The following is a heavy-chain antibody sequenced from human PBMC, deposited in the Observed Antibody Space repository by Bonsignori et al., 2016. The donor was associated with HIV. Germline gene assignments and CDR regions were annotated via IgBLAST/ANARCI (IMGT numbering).Heavy chain of an antibody. D-gene: IGHD3-10*01. J-gene: IGHJ6*03. CDR2: IYTSGST. V-gene: IGHV4-4*07. CDR3: ARIKGVWSSRYYYYYMDV. Sequence: SETLSLTCTVSGGSISSYYWSWIRQPAGKGLEWIGRIYTSGSTNYNPSLKSRVTMSVDTSKNQFSLKLSSVTAADTAVYYCARIKGVWSSRYYYYYMDVWGKGTTVTVSS. CDR1: GGSISSYY.